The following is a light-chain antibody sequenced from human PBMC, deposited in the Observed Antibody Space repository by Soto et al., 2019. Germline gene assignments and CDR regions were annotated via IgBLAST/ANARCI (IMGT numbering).Light chain of an antibody. CDR2: GTN. CDR1: ASNIGPGYD. V-gene: IGLV1-40*01. CDR3: QSYDSTLSGYVV. Sequence: QSVLTQPPSVSGAPGQRVTISCTGSASNIGPGYDVHWYQQVAGTAPKIVIYGTNNWPSGVPDRFSGSKAGNSASLAITGLQPEDEADYYCQSYDSTLSGYVVFGGGTKLTVL. J-gene: IGLJ2*01.